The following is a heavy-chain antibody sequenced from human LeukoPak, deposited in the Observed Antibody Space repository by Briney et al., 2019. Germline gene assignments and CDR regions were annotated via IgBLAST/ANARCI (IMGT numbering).Heavy chain of an antibody. Sequence: GEALKISCKGSGYSFTSYWIGWVRQMPGKGLGWMGIIYPGDSDTRYSPSFQGQVTISADKSISPAYLQWSSLKASDTAMYYCARSNYYDSSGYVSAFDIWGQGTMVTVSS. D-gene: IGHD3-22*01. J-gene: IGHJ3*02. CDR2: IYPGDSDT. CDR3: ARSNYYDSSGYVSAFDI. CDR1: GYSFTSYW. V-gene: IGHV5-51*01.